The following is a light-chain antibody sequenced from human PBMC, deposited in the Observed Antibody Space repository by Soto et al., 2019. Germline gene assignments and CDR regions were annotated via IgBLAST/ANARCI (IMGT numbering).Light chain of an antibody. Sequence: QSVLTQPASVSGSPGQSITISCTGTSSDVGGYNYVAWYQQHPGRAPKLIIYDVTNRPSGVSDRFSGSKSGNTASLTIIGLQADDEADYHCSSYTSLSTPYVFGTGTKLTVL. V-gene: IGLV2-14*03. CDR3: SSYTSLSTPYV. CDR1: SSDVGGYNY. CDR2: DVT. J-gene: IGLJ1*01.